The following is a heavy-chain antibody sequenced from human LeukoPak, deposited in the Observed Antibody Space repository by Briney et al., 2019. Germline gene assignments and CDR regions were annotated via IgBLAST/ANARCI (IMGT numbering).Heavy chain of an antibody. D-gene: IGHD1-26*01. J-gene: IGHJ4*02. CDR1: GFTFSGSA. V-gene: IGHV3-73*01. CDR2: IRSKANSYAT. Sequence: GGSLKLPCAASGFTFSGSAMHWVRQASGKGLEWVGRIRSKANSYATAYAASVKGRFTISRDDSKNTAYLQMNSLKTEDTAVYYCTRKLDSGPFDYWGQGTLVTVSP. CDR3: TRKLDSGPFDY.